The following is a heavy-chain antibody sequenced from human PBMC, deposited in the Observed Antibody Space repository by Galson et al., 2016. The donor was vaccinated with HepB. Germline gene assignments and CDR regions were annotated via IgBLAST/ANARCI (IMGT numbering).Heavy chain of an antibody. Sequence: SVKVSCKASGSTFTTFALNWVRQGTGQGLEWMGWMNPHTGAPVYAHNFQGRLTMTRNISIRTAYMELNRLRSEDTAVYYCASPNPQHPLYPYYYAMDVWGQGTTVTVSS. CDR2: MNPHTGAP. J-gene: IGHJ6*02. CDR3: ASPNPQHPLYPYYYAMDV. CDR1: GSTFTTFA. D-gene: IGHD2-8*01. V-gene: IGHV1-8*01.